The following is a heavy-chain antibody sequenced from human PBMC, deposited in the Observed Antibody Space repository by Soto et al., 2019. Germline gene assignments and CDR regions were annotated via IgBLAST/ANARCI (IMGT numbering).Heavy chain of an antibody. CDR2: IIPIFGTA. Sequence: QVQLVQSGAEVKKPGSSVKVSCKASGGTFSSYAISWVRQAPGQGLEWMGGIIPIFGTANYAQKFQGRVTITADESTSTAYMELSSPRSEDTAVYYCARDKGRCSGCQGTYNWFDPWGQGTLVTVSS. D-gene: IGHD6-19*01. CDR3: ARDKGRCSGCQGTYNWFDP. CDR1: GGTFSSYA. J-gene: IGHJ5*02. V-gene: IGHV1-69*01.